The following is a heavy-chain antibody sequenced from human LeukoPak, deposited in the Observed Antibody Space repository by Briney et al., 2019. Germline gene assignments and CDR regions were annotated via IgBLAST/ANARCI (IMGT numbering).Heavy chain of an antibody. CDR3: AIHGGPGGNS. CDR1: GDSISLSFYY. D-gene: IGHD4-23*01. CDR2: IYTSGST. Sequence: PSETLSLTCSVSGDSISLSFYYWGWIRQPPGKALEWIGRIYTSGSTNYNPSLKSRVTMSVDTSKNQFSLKLSSVTAADTAVYYCAIHGGPGGNSWGQGTLVTVSS. J-gene: IGHJ4*02. V-gene: IGHV4-61*05.